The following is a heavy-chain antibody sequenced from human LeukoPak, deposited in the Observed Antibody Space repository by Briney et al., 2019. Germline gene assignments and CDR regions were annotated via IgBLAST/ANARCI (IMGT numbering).Heavy chain of an antibody. Sequence: EGSLRLSCAASGFTFSNYWMSWVRQAPGKGLEWVANIKQDGSEKYYVDSVKGRFTISRDNAKNSLYLQMNSLRAEDTAVYYCARALDSSSSRYQAFEYWGQGTLVTVSS. J-gene: IGHJ4*02. D-gene: IGHD2-2*01. CDR3: ARALDSSSSRYQAFEY. CDR1: GFTFSNYW. CDR2: IKQDGSEK. V-gene: IGHV3-7*01.